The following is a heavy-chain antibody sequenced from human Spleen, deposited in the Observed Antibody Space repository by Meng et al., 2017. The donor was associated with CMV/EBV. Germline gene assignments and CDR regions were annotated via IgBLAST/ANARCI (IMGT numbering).Heavy chain of an antibody. V-gene: IGHV3-7*01. D-gene: IGHD3/OR15-3a*01. J-gene: IGHJ4*02. CDR2: IRKDGSET. CDR1: GCTFRNYW. Sequence: SGCTFRNYWRTWVRQSPGKGLEWVANIRKDGSETYYVDSVKGRFTISRDNAKNSLSLQMNRLRAEDTAVYYCAKDRNGLDWLDFFDYWGQGTLVTVSS. CDR3: AKDRNGLDWLDFFDY.